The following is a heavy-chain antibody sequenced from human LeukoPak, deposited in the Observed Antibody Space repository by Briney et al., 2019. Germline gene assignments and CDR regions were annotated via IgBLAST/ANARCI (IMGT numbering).Heavy chain of an antibody. CDR2: ISSSGSTI. D-gene: IGHD3-10*02. J-gene: IGHJ6*04. Sequence: GGSLRLSCAASGFTFSSYEMNWVRQAPGKGLEWVSYISSSGSTIYYADSVKGRFTIPRDNAKNSLYLQMSSLRAEDTAVYYCAELGITMIGGVWGKGTTVTISS. CDR3: AELGITMIGGV. V-gene: IGHV3-48*03. CDR1: GFTFSSYE.